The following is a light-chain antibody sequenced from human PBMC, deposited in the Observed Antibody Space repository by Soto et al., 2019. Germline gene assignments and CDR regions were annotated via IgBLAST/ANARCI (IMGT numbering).Light chain of an antibody. V-gene: IGKV1-5*03. J-gene: IGKJ1*01. CDR3: QQYNSYPWA. Sequence: DIQMTQSPSSLSASVGDRVTITCRASQSISSWLAWYQQKPGKAPNLLIYMASTLNTGVPSRFSGSGSGTEFTLTISSLQPDDFATYYCQQYNSYPWAFGQGTKVEIK. CDR2: MAS. CDR1: QSISSW.